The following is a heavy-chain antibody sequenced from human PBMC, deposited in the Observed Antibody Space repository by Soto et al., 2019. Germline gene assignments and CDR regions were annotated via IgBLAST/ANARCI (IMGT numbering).Heavy chain of an antibody. V-gene: IGHV1-46*01. J-gene: IGHJ4*02. CDR3: ARSLGETTSLFDY. CDR1: GYIFIHCF. CDR2: INPSSGTT. D-gene: IGHD1-26*01. Sequence: QVQLVQSGAEMKQPGASVKLSCQASGYIFIHCFMHWVRQAPGQGLEWMGGINPSSGTTTYAQKFVGRVTVTREPSTRTVYVELSSVGSGDTAMYYCARSLGETTSLFDYWGQGSLVTVSA.